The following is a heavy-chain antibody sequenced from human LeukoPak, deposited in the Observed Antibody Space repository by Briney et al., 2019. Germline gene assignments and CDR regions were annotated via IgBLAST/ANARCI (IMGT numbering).Heavy chain of an antibody. CDR3: ARALYSSSDFDY. D-gene: IGHD6-6*01. CDR2: IYYSGST. Sequence: SETLSLTCTVSGGSISSYYWSWIRQPPGKGLEWIGYIYYSGSTNYNPPLKSRVTISVDTSKNQFSLKLSSVTAADTAVYYCARALYSSSDFDYWGQGTLVTVSS. CDR1: GGSISSYY. J-gene: IGHJ4*02. V-gene: IGHV4-59*01.